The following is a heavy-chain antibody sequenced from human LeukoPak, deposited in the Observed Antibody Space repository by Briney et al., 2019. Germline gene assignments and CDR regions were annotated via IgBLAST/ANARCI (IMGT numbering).Heavy chain of an antibody. Sequence: GGSLRLSCAASEFTVSSYWMSWVRQAPGKGLEWVANIKQDGGEKYYLDSVKGRFTVSRDNAKNSLYLQMNSLRAEDTAVYYCARVGARQLLEYWGQGTLVTVSS. V-gene: IGHV3-7*01. J-gene: IGHJ4*02. CDR2: IKQDGGEK. D-gene: IGHD1-1*01. CDR3: ARVGARQLLEY. CDR1: EFTVSSYW.